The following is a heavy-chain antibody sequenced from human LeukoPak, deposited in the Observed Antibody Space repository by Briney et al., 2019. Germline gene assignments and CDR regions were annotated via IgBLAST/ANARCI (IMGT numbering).Heavy chain of an antibody. J-gene: IGHJ4*02. CDR3: ARGWLAETTVVTPYNY. Sequence: SVKVSCKASGGTFSSYAISWVRQAPGQGLEWMGGIIPIFGTANYAQKFQGRVTITADESMSTAYMELSSLRSEDTAVYYCARGWLAETTVVTPYNYWGQGTLVTVSS. D-gene: IGHD2-21*02. CDR2: IIPIFGTA. CDR1: GGTFSSYA. V-gene: IGHV1-69*13.